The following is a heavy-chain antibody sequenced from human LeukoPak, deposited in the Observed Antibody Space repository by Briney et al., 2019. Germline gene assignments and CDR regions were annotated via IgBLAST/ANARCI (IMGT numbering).Heavy chain of an antibody. Sequence: SETLSLTCAVYGGSSSGYYWSWIRQPPGKGLEWIGEINHSGSTNYNPSLKSRVTISVDTSKNQFSLKLSSVTAADTAVYYCARGLSSGWYRAPRTSEYFQHWGQGTLVTVFS. CDR3: ARGLSSGWYRAPRTSEYFQH. J-gene: IGHJ1*01. CDR1: GGSSSGYY. D-gene: IGHD6-19*01. CDR2: INHSGST. V-gene: IGHV4-34*01.